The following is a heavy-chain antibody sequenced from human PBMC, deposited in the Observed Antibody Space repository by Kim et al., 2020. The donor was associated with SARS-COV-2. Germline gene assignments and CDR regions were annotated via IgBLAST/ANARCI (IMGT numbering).Heavy chain of an antibody. D-gene: IGHD3-16*01. Sequence: SETLSLTCSVSDDSISKYSWNWVRQPPGKGLEWIGYSHYSGAHKYYTSFKSRVTLSVDTSKNQFSLKLTSVTAADTAVYYCARWGDTWHAFDSWGQGILVTVSS. V-gene: IGHV4-59*13. J-gene: IGHJ4*02. CDR3: ARWGDTWHAFDS. CDR1: DDSISKYS. CDR2: SHYSGAH.